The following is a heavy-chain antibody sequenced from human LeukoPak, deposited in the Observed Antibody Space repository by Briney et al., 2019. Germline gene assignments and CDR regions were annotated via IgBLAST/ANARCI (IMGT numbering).Heavy chain of an antibody. Sequence: KASETLSLTCIVSGGSISSSTHYWGWIRQPPGKGLEWIGSIYYSGNTYYSPSLKSRVIISVDTSKNQFSLKLNSVTAADTAVYYCARHARNGRHSSSWHTDYWGQGALVTVSS. CDR1: GGSISSSTHY. CDR3: ARHARNGRHSSSWHTDY. D-gene: IGHD6-13*01. CDR2: IYYSGNT. V-gene: IGHV4-39*01. J-gene: IGHJ4*02.